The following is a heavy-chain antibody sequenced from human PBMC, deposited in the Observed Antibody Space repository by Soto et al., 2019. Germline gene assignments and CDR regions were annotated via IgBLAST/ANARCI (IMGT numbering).Heavy chain of an antibody. J-gene: IGHJ4*02. CDR1: GFTFSSYA. D-gene: IGHD3-3*01. CDR3: AKGPYYDFWSGYYHSHYFDY. CDR2: ISGSGGST. Sequence: PGGSLRLSCAASGFTFSSYAMSWVRQAPGKGLEWVSAISGSGGSTYYADSVKGRFTISRDNSKNTLYLQMNSLRAEDTAVYYCAKGPYYDFWSGYYHSHYFDYWGQGTLVTVSS. V-gene: IGHV3-23*01.